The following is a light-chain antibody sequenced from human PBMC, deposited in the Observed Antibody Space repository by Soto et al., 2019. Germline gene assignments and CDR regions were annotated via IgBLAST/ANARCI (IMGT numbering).Light chain of an antibody. CDR3: QQRSNWPF. CDR2: DAS. V-gene: IGKV3-11*01. J-gene: IGKJ4*01. CDR1: QSVSSY. Sequence: EIVLTQSPATLSLSPGERATLSCRASQSVSSYLACYQQKPGQAPRLLIYDASNRATGIPARFSGSGSGTDFTLTISSLEPEDFAVYYCQQRSNWPFFGGGTKVEIK.